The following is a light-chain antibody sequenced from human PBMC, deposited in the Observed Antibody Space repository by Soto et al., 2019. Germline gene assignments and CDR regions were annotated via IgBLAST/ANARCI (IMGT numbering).Light chain of an antibody. CDR2: DVS. V-gene: IGLV2-11*01. Sequence: QSALTQPRSVSGSPGQSVTISCTGTSSDVGGYNYVSWYQQHPGKAPKVRIYDVSERPSGVPDRFSGSKSGNTASLTISGLQAEDEADYYCCSYAGSPMYVFGTGTKLTVL. CDR1: SSDVGGYNY. J-gene: IGLJ1*01. CDR3: CSYAGSPMYV.